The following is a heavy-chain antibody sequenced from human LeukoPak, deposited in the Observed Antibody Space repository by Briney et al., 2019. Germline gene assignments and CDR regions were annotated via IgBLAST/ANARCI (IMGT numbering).Heavy chain of an antibody. D-gene: IGHD2-15*01. J-gene: IGHJ4*02. CDR3: ARRPLGYCSGGSCLYYFDY. V-gene: IGHV5-51*01. CDR1: GYTFTTYW. CDR2: IYPGDSDT. Sequence: GESLKISCTNSGYTFTTYWIGWVRQMPDNGLEWMGIIYPGDSDTKYSPSSQGQVTISADKSISTAYLQWSSLKASDTAMYYCARRPLGYCSGGSCLYYFDYWGQGTLVTVSS.